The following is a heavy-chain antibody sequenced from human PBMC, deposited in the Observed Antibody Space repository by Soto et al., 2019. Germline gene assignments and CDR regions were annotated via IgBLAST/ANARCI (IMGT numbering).Heavy chain of an antibody. V-gene: IGHV2-5*02. D-gene: IGHD3-3*01. J-gene: IGHJ4*02. Sequence: QITLNESGPTVVKPAETLTLTCTFSGFSLTTSGVGVGWIRQSPGKAPEWLALIYWDDDKRYSASLKSRLTITKDTNKNQVVLTMASVDPADTATYYCAHRILRTVFGLVTTTAIYFDFWGQGTTVVVSS. CDR1: GFSLTTSGVG. CDR2: IYWDDDK. CDR3: AHRILRTVFGLVTTTAIYFDF.